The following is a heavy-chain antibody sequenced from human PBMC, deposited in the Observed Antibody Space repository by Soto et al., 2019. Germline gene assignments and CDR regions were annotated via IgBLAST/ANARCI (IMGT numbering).Heavy chain of an antibody. D-gene: IGHD4-17*01. J-gene: IGHJ6*02. Sequence: SETLSLTCAVYGGSFSGYYWSWIRQPPGKGLEWIGEINHSGSTNYNPSLKSRVTISVDTSKNQFSLKLSSVTAADTAVYYCARGGVYYGDNYYYGMDFWGQGPTVTVSS. CDR3: ARGGVYYGDNYYYGMDF. CDR2: INHSGST. V-gene: IGHV4-34*01. CDR1: GGSFSGYY.